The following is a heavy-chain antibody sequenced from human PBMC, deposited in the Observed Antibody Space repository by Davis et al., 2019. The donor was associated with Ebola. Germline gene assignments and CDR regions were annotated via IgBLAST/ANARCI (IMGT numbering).Heavy chain of an antibody. J-gene: IGHJ4*02. CDR2: VVHGGST. Sequence: MPSETLSLTCAVYGGSFSGYFWSWIRQSPGEGLEWLGEVVHGGSTKYNPSLKSRVTISVDTSKNQFSLKLSSVTAADTAVYYCARDPGPPYGDYPSWGQGTLVTVSS. V-gene: IGHV4-34*12. CDR1: GGSFSGYF. D-gene: IGHD4-17*01. CDR3: ARDPGPPYGDYPS.